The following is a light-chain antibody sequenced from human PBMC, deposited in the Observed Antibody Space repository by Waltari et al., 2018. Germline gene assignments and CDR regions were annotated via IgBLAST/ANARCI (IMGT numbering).Light chain of an antibody. Sequence: DIVMTQTPLSLPVTLGEQASISCRSSQSLLDSEDGNTYLDWYLQKPGQSPQLLIYEVSNRASGVPDRFSGSGSDTDFTLKISRVEAEDVGVYYCMQGIEYPFTFGPGTKLDIK. CDR3: MQGIEYPFT. J-gene: IGKJ3*01. CDR1: QSLLDSEDGNTY. V-gene: IGKV2-40*01. CDR2: EVS.